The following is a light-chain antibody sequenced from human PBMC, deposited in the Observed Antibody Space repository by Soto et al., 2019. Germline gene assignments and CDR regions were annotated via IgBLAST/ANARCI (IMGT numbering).Light chain of an antibody. J-gene: IGKJ2*01. CDR2: GAS. Sequence: EIVMTQSPATLSVSPGERATLSCRASQSVSSYLAWYQQKPGQAPRLLIYGASTRATGIPARFSGSGSGTEYTLTISSLQSEDFAVYYCHQYNNWPPKYTFGQGTKLEIK. CDR1: QSVSSY. V-gene: IGKV3-15*01. CDR3: HQYNNWPPKYT.